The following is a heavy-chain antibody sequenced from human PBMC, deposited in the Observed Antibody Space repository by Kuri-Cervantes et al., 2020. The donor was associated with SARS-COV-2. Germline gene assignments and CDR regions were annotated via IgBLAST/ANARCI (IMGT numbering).Heavy chain of an antibody. Sequence: GGSLRLSCAASGFTFSSYSMNWVRQAPGKGLEWVSSISSSSSYIYYADSVKGRFTISRDNAKNSLYLQMNSLRAEDTAVYYCARAEDIVVVPAAIDVWGQGTTVTVSS. CDR3: ARAEDIVVVPAAIDV. V-gene: IGHV3-21*01. CDR1: GFTFSSYS. D-gene: IGHD2-2*01. CDR2: ISSSSSYI. J-gene: IGHJ6*02.